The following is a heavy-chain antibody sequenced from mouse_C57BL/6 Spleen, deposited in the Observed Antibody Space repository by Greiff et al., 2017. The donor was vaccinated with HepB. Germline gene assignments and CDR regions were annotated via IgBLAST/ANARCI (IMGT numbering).Heavy chain of an antibody. CDR3: ARGDFYDYDGYAMYY. CDR2: ISSGSSTI. J-gene: IGHJ4*01. Sequence: EVKLMESGGGLVKPGGSLKLSCAASGFTFSDYGMHWVRQAPEKGLEWVAYISSGSSTIYYADTVKGRFTISRDNAKNTLFLQMTSLRSEDTAMYYCARGDFYDYDGYAMYYWGQGTSVTVSS. CDR1: GFTFSDYG. D-gene: IGHD2-4*01. V-gene: IGHV5-17*01.